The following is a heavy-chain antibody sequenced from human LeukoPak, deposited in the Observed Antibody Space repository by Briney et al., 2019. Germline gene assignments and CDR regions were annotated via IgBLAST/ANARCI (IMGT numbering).Heavy chain of an antibody. CDR2: ISSSSSYI. Sequence: GGSLRLSCAASGSTFSSYSMNWVRQAPGKGLEWVSSISSSSSYIYYADSVKGRFTISRDNAKNSLYLQMNSLRAEDTAVYYCARVFPPRPLDYWGQGTLVTVSS. CDR3: ARVFPPRPLDY. J-gene: IGHJ4*02. D-gene: IGHD3-3*01. V-gene: IGHV3-21*01. CDR1: GSTFSSYS.